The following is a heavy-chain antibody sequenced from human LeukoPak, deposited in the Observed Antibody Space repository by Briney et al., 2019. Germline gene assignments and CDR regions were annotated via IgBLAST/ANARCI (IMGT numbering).Heavy chain of an antibody. CDR1: GFTFNSYW. CDR2: IKQDGSEQ. D-gene: IGHD1-26*01. J-gene: IGHJ4*02. Sequence: GGSLRLSCAASGFTFNSYWMAWVRQAPGRGLEWLANIKQDGSEQYYVDSVKGRFTISRDNAKNSLYLQMNSLRAGDTAVYYCARVGKSGSYPFDYWGQGSLVTVSS. V-gene: IGHV3-7*05. CDR3: ARVGKSGSYPFDY.